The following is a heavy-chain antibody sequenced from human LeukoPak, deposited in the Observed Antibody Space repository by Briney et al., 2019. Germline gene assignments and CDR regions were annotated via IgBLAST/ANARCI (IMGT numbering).Heavy chain of an antibody. CDR3: ARSYPHSSSWHFDY. CDR1: GFTFSSYD. J-gene: IGHJ4*02. CDR2: IGTAGDT. D-gene: IGHD6-13*01. Sequence: GGSLRLSCAASGFTFSSYDMHWVRQATGKGLEWVSAIGTAGDTYCPGSVKGRFTISRENAKNSLYLQMNSLRAGDTAVYYCARSYPHSSSWHFDYWGQGTLVTVSS. V-gene: IGHV3-13*01.